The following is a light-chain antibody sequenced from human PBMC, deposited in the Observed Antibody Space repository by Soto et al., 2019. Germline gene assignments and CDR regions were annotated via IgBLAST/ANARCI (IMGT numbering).Light chain of an antibody. Sequence: DIQMTQSPSSLSASVGDRVTITCRASQGIIDYLAWYQQKPGKPPTLLIYAASTLQSGVPSRFSGSGSGTDFTLTISSLQTEDDATYYCQKYDTALHTFGQGTRVEI. CDR1: QGIIDY. J-gene: IGKJ1*01. CDR3: QKYDTALHT. CDR2: AAS. V-gene: IGKV1-27*01.